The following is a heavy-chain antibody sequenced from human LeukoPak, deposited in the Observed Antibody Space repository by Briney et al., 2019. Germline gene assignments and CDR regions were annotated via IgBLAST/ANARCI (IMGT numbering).Heavy chain of an antibody. CDR1: GYSISSGYH. CDR3: ARERSSSWFIEF. D-gene: IGHD6-13*01. V-gene: IGHV4-38-2*02. CDR2: VFQSGST. J-gene: IGHJ4*02. Sequence: PSETLSLTCGVSGYSISSGYHWGWIRQPPGKGLEWLGNVFQSGSTYYNPSLKSRVTISVDTSKNQFSLKLSSVTAADTAVHYCARERSSSWFIEFWGQGILVAVSS.